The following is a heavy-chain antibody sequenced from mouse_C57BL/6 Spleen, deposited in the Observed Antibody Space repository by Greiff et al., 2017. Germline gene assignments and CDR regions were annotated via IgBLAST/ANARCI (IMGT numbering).Heavy chain of an antibody. CDR3: ARSGSDY. J-gene: IGHJ2*01. D-gene: IGHD3-2*02. Sequence: QVQLKQSGAELVKPGASVKLSCKASGYTFTSYWMQWVKQRPGQGLEWIGEIDPSDSYTNYNQKFKGKATLTVDTSSSTAYMQLSSLTSEDSAVYYCARSGSDYWGQGTTLTVSS. CDR1: GYTFTSYW. V-gene: IGHV1-50*01. CDR2: IDPSDSYT.